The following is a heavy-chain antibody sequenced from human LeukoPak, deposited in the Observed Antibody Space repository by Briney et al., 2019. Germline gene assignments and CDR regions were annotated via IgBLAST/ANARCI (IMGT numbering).Heavy chain of an antibody. D-gene: IGHD6-13*01. Sequence: SETLSLTCTLSGRSISSFYWSWVRQPPGKGLESVGFTYNYGRPNYNPSLKSRVSISLQTSKNQFSLRLNSVTAADTAIYYCARENAAAGTWALSFDYWGRGILVTVSS. J-gene: IGHJ4*02. V-gene: IGHV4-59*01. CDR3: ARENAAAGTWALSFDY. CDR2: TYNYGRP. CDR1: GRSISSFY.